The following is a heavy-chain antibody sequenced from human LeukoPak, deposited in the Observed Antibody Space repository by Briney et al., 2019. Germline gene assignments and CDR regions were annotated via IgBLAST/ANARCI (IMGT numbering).Heavy chain of an antibody. CDR3: ARGIYYGSEGN. CDR2: INSDGSST. Sequence: GGSLRLPCAASGFTFSSYWMHWVRQAPGKGLVWVSRINSDGSSTSYADSVKGRFTISRDNAKNTLYLQMNSLRAEDTAVYYCARGIYYGSEGNWGQGTLVTVSS. V-gene: IGHV3-74*01. CDR1: GFTFSSYW. J-gene: IGHJ4*02. D-gene: IGHD3-10*01.